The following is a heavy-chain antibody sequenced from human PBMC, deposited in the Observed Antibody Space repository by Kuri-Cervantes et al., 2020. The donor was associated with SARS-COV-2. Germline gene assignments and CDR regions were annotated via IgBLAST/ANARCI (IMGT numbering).Heavy chain of an antibody. Sequence: SLRLSCAAPGFTFDDYAMHWVRQAPGKGLEWVSGISWNSGSIGYADSVKGRFTISRDNAKNSLYLQMNSLRAEDTAVYYCARCGSYYDILTGYWRFDYWGQGTLVTVSS. CDR2: ISWNSGSI. J-gene: IGHJ4*02. V-gene: IGHV3-9*01. CDR3: ARCGSYYDILTGYWRFDY. D-gene: IGHD3-9*01. CDR1: GFTFDDYA.